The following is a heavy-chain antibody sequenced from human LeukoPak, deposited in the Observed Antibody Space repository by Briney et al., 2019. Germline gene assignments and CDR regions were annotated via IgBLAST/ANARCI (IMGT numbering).Heavy chain of an antibody. Sequence: ASVKVSCKASGYTFTGYYMHWVRQAPGQGLEGMGWINPTSGGTNYAQKFQGRVTMTRDTSISTAYMELSRLRTDDTAVYYCAREIPIRASQWLGRIYMGVWGKGTTVTVSS. V-gene: IGHV1-2*02. CDR3: AREIPIRASQWLGRIYMGV. CDR1: GYTFTGYY. CDR2: INPTSGGT. D-gene: IGHD6-19*01. J-gene: IGHJ6*03.